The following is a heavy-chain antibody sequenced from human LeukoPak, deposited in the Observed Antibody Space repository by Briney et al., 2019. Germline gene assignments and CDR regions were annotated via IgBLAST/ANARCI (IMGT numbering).Heavy chain of an antibody. Sequence: GGSLRLSCAASGFTLSDYYMTWFRQAPGKGLEWIPYISASGTTLNYADSVKGRFTISRDNAKNSLYLRMKSLRAEDAAMYYCARDRLAGDYWRQGTLVTVSS. V-gene: IGHV3-11*04. D-gene: IGHD3-3*02. J-gene: IGHJ4*02. CDR3: ARDRLAGDY. CDR2: ISASGTTL. CDR1: GFTLSDYY.